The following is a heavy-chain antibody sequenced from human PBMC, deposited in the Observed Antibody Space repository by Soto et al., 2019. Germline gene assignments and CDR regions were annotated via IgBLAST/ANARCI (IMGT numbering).Heavy chain of an antibody. Sequence: EVQLVEPGGGLVMPGGSLRLSCAASGFTFSSFHMNWVRQAPGKGLEWVSSINPGSTHIYYRDSGKGRFTISRDDSKNSVYLQMTGLRTEDTALYYCARGYCGGGGCYLRRDAFDVWGQGTMVTVSS. CDR3: ARGYCGGGGCYLRRDAFDV. CDR1: GFTFSSFH. CDR2: INPGSTHI. J-gene: IGHJ3*01. V-gene: IGHV3-21*01. D-gene: IGHD2-15*01.